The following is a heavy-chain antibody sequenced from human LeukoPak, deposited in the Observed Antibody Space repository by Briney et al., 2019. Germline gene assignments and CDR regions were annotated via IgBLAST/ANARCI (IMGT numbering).Heavy chain of an antibody. CDR3: ERPVPNWFHP. CDR2: ISPYNGNT. V-gene: IGHV1-18*04. J-gene: IGHJ5*02. Sequence: ASVKVSCKASGYTFTSYNIIWVRQAPGQGLEWMAWISPYNGNTNYAQNLQGRVTLTLDTSTTTAYMELRRLRSDDTAVYYCERPVPNWFHPWGQGTLVTVSS. CDR1: GYTFTSYN.